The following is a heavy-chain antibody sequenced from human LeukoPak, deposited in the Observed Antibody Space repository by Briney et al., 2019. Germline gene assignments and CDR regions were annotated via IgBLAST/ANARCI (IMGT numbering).Heavy chain of an antibody. CDR2: ISGRTGGT. CDR1: GFTFNTNA. J-gene: IGHJ4*02. CDR3: AKCGNSDCHLIDY. Sequence: RSGGSLRLSCGASGFTFNTNAMSWVRQAPGKGLEWVSAISGRTGGTYHADSVKGRFTISRDNSKSTLYLQMDSLRAEDTAVYYCAKCGNSDCHLIDYWGQGTLVTVSS. D-gene: IGHD2-21*02. V-gene: IGHV3-23*01.